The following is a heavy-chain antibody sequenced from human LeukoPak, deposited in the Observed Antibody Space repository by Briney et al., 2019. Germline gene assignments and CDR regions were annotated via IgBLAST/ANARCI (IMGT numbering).Heavy chain of an antibody. D-gene: IGHD3-22*01. CDR1: VGTFSSYA. Sequence: ASVKVSCKASVGTFSSYAISWVRQAPGQGLEWMGGIIPIFDTPNDAQKFQGRVTITADESTSTAYMELSSLRSEDTAVYYCARVPYYYDSSGYYFDYWGQGTLVTVSS. J-gene: IGHJ4*02. CDR2: IIPIFDTP. V-gene: IGHV1-69*13. CDR3: ARVPYYYDSSGYYFDY.